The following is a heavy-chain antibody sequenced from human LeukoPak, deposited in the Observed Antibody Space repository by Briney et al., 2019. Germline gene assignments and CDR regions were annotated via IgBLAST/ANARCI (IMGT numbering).Heavy chain of an antibody. CDR1: GGSISSYY. D-gene: IGHD2-15*01. J-gene: IGHJ4*02. CDR2: IYYSGST. CDR3: ARHGPRYCSGGSCPLFDY. Sequence: PSETLSLTCTVSGGSISSYYWSWIRQPPGKGLEWIGYIYYSGSTNYNPSLKSRVTISVDTSKNQFSLKLSSVTAADTAVYYCARHGPRYCSGGSCPLFDYWGQGTLVTVSS. V-gene: IGHV4-59*08.